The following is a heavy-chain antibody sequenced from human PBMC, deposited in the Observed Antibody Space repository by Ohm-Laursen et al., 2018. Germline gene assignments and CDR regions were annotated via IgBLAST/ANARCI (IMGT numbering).Heavy chain of an antibody. J-gene: IGHJ4*02. Sequence: SLRLSCAASGFTFSSYAMSWVRQAPGKGLDWVSVISGSGDETYYSDSVKGRFTISRDNSKNTLYLQMNSLRAEDTAVYYCAKEGLYSSVEGYYFDYWGQGTLVTVSS. D-gene: IGHD6-19*01. CDR3: AKEGLYSSVEGYYFDY. CDR2: ISGSGDET. CDR1: GFTFSSYA. V-gene: IGHV3-23*01.